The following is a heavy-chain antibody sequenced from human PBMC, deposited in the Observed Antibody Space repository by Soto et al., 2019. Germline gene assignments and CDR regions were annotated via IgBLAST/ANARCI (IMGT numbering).Heavy chain of an antibody. CDR2: ISASGGLK. V-gene: IGHV3-23*01. CDR1: GFTFTNYA. Sequence: EVQLSESGGDLRQPGGSLRLSCAASGFTFTNYAMTWVRQTPGKALEWVSGISASGGLKYYADSVQGRFTVSRDNSKNILYLQMDSLRDEDTALYYCAREVGAPSGWLDPWGQGTQVTVSS. J-gene: IGHJ5*02. D-gene: IGHD1-26*01. CDR3: AREVGAPSGWLDP.